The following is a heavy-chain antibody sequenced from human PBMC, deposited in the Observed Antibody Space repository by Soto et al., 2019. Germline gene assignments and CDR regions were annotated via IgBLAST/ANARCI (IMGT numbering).Heavy chain of an antibody. D-gene: IGHD2-15*01. Sequence: YCVGCISKKTRKGLEWMGIIYPGDSDTRYSPSFQGQVTISADKSISTAYLQWSSLKASDTAMYYCAIRRCGSSCYSPYDAFDIWGQGTMVTGSS. CDR3: AIRRCGSSCYSPYDAFDI. V-gene: IGHV5-51*01. CDR1: YC. J-gene: IGHJ3*02. CDR2: IYPGDSDT.